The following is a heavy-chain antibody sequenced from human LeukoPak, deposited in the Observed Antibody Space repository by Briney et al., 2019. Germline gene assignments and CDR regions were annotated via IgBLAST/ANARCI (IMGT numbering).Heavy chain of an antibody. CDR3: ASGRDKGYCSSTSCYTRQDFDY. CDR2: ISGSGGST. Sequence: SGGSLRLSCAASGFTFSSYAMSWVRQAPGKGLEWVSAISGSGGSTYYADSVKGRFTISRDNSKNTLYLQMNSLRAEDTAVYYCASGRDKGYCSSTSCYTRQDFDYWGQGTLVTVSS. CDR1: GFTFSSYA. D-gene: IGHD2-2*02. J-gene: IGHJ4*02. V-gene: IGHV3-23*01.